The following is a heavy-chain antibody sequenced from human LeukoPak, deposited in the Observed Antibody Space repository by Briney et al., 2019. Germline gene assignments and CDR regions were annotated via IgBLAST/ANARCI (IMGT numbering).Heavy chain of an antibody. V-gene: IGHV3-7*05. CDR2: INQEGSEK. J-gene: IGHJ4*02. CDR3: ARDYDYLWGTYRYYYFDY. Sequence: GGSLRLSCAASGFTFSSYWMSWVRQAPGRELKWVANINQEGSEKYYVDSVKGRFTISRDNARNALYLQMNSLRAEDTALYYCARDYDYLWGTYRYYYFDYWGQGTLVTVSS. D-gene: IGHD3-16*02. CDR1: GFTFSSYW.